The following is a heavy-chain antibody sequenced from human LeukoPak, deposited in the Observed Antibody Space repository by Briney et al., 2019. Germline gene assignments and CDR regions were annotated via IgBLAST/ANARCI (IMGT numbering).Heavy chain of an antibody. CDR2: ISSSGSII. Sequence: SGGSLRLSCAASGFTFSSYEMNWVRQAPGKGLEWVSYISSSGSIIYYADSMKGRFTISRDNAKNSLYLQMNSLRAEDTAIYYCARRSVVAPRGFDCSGQGTLVTVSS. CDR1: GFTFSSYE. J-gene: IGHJ4*02. V-gene: IGHV3-48*03. CDR3: ARRSVVAPRGFDC. D-gene: IGHD2-2*01.